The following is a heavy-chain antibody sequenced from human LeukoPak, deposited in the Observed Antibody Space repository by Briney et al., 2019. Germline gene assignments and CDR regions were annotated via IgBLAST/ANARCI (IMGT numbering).Heavy chain of an antibody. Sequence: GESLKISCKASGYSFTSYWIAWVRQMPGKGLEWMGIMYPGDSDTRYSPSFQGQVTTSADKSFSTAYLQWSSLKASDTAMYFCARRSSGGKEFDYWGQGTLVTVSS. CDR1: GYSFTSYW. V-gene: IGHV5-51*01. J-gene: IGHJ4*02. CDR2: MYPGDSDT. D-gene: IGHD6-19*01. CDR3: ARRSSGGKEFDY.